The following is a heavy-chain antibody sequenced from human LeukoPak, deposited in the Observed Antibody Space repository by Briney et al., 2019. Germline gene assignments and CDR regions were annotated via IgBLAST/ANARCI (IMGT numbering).Heavy chain of an antibody. CDR3: ARAGPYNPLDY. CDR1: GFALSDHY. CDR2: SRNKANSYTT. V-gene: IGHV3-72*01. J-gene: IGHJ4*02. D-gene: IGHD5-24*01. Sequence: GGSLRLSCVGSGFALSDHYMDWARQAPYKGLEWVGRSRNKANSYTTEYAASVKGRFTISRGDSTNSLYLQMNSLTTEDTAVYYCARAGPYNPLDYWGQGTLVTVSS.